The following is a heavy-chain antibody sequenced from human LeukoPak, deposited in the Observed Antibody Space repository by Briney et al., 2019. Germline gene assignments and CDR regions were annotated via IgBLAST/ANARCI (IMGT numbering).Heavy chain of an antibody. V-gene: IGHV3-66*04. Sequence: GGSLRLSCAASGFTVSSNYMSWVRQAPGNGLEWVSVIYSGGSTYYADSVKGRFTISRDNSKNTLYLQMNSLRAEDTAVYYCASHSSNRKRYFDYWGQGTLVTVSS. D-gene: IGHD4-4*01. CDR2: IYSGGST. J-gene: IGHJ4*02. CDR3: ASHSSNRKRYFDY. CDR1: GFTVSSNY.